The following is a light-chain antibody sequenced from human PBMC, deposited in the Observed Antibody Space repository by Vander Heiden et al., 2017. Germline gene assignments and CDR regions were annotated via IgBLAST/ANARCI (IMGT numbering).Light chain of an antibody. CDR2: RNN. CDR3: AAWDDSLSGPV. V-gene: IGLV1-47*01. J-gene: IGLJ3*02. Sequence: QSVLTQPPSASGTPGPRVTISCSGSGSNIGSNYVYWYQQLPGTAPKLLIYRNNQRPSGVPDRFSGSKSGTSASLATSGLRSEDEADYYCAAWDDSLSGPVFGGGTKLTVL. CDR1: GSNIGSNY.